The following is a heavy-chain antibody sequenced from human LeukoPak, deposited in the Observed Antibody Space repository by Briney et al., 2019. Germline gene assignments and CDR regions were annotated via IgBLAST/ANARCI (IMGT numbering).Heavy chain of an antibody. D-gene: IGHD3-10*01. CDR1: GGSISSYY. Sequence: SETLSLTCTVSGGSISSYYWSWIRQPPGKGLEWIGYIYYSGSTNYNPSLKSRVTISVDTSKNQFSLKLSSVTAADTAVYYCASVTMVRGVIMLDYWGQGTLVTVSS. CDR2: IYYSGST. J-gene: IGHJ4*02. CDR3: ASVTMVRGVIMLDY. V-gene: IGHV4-59*01.